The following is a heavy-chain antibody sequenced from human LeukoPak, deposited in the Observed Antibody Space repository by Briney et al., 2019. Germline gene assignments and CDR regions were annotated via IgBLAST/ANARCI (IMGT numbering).Heavy chain of an antibody. V-gene: IGHV3-30*04. J-gene: IGHJ4*02. Sequence: GGSLRLSCAASGFTFSSYAMHWVRQAPGKGLEWVAVISYDGSNKYYADSVKGRFTISRDNSKNTLYLQMNSLRAEDTAVYYCARGGLGDYVWGSYRNPLDYWGQGTLVTVSS. CDR1: GFTFSSYA. D-gene: IGHD3-16*02. CDR2: ISYDGSNK. CDR3: ARGGLGDYVWGSYRNPLDY.